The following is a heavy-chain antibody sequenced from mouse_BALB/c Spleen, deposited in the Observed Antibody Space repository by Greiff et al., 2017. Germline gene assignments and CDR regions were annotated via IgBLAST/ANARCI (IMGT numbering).Heavy chain of an antibody. CDR2: ISDGGSYT. CDR1: GFTFSDYY. CDR3: ARGGGNYVGFAY. Sequence: EVNVVESGGGLVKPGGSLKLSCAASGFTFSDYYMYWVRQTPEKRLEWVATISDGGSYTYYPDSVKGRFTISRDNAKNNLYLQMSSLKSEDTAMYYCARGGGNYVGFAYWGQGTLVTVSA. J-gene: IGHJ3*01. V-gene: IGHV5-4*02. D-gene: IGHD2-1*01.